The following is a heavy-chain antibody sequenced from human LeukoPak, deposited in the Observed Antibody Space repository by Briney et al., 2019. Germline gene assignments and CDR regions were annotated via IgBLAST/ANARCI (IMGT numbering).Heavy chain of an antibody. D-gene: IGHD1-26*01. CDR2: IYYSGST. Sequence: SETLSLTCTVSGGSISSYYWSWIQQPPGKGLEWIGYIYYSGSTNYNPSLKSRVTISVDTSKNQFSLKLSSVTAADTAVYYCARVSIVGATFDYWGQGTLVTVSS. CDR3: ARVSIVGATFDY. J-gene: IGHJ4*02. CDR1: GGSISSYY. V-gene: IGHV4-59*01.